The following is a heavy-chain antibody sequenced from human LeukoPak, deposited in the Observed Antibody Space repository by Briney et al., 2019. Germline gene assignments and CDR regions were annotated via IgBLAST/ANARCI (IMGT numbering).Heavy chain of an antibody. D-gene: IGHD3-16*01. J-gene: IGHJ2*01. CDR2: IYYGGST. V-gene: IGHV4-59*01. CDR1: GGSISSYY. Sequence: PSETLSLTCTVSGGSISSYYWSWIRQPPGKGLEWIGYIYYGGSTNYNPSLESRVTLSVDTSKNQFSLRLSSVTAADTAVYYCARGIRQGYWYFDLWGRGTLVTVSS. CDR3: ARGIRQGYWYFDL.